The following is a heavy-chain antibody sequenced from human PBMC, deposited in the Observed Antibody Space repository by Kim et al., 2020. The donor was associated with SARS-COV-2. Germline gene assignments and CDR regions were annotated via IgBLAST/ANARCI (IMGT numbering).Heavy chain of an antibody. Sequence: GESLKISCKGSGYSFTSYWIGWVRQMPGKGLEWMGIIYPGDSDTRYSPSFQGQVTISADKSISTAYLQWSSLKASDTAMYYCARQRWDCSSTSCYQNWFDPWGQGTLVTVSS. V-gene: IGHV5-51*01. CDR2: IYPGDSDT. CDR1: GYSFTSYW. D-gene: IGHD2-2*01. CDR3: ARQRWDCSSTSCYQNWFDP. J-gene: IGHJ5*02.